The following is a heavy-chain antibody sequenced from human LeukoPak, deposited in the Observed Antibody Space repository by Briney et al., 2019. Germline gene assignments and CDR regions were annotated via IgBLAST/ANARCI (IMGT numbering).Heavy chain of an antibody. CDR3: ARGGPYQELGY. D-gene: IGHD2-2*01. Sequence: SETLSLTCAVYGGSFSGYYWSWIRQPPGKGLEWIGEINHSGSTNYNPSLKSRVTISVDTSKNQFSLKLSSVTAADTAVYYCARGGPYQELGYWGQGTLVTVSS. V-gene: IGHV4-34*01. CDR2: INHSGST. J-gene: IGHJ4*02. CDR1: GGSFSGYY.